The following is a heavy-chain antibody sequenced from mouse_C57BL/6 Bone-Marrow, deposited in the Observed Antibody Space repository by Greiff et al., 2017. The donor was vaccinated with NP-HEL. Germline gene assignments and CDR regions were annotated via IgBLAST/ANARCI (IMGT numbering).Heavy chain of an antibody. J-gene: IGHJ1*03. CDR2: IRSKGNNYAT. V-gene: IGHV10-1*01. CDR1: GFSFNTYA. D-gene: IGHD2-14*01. CDR3: ERCTPGWYFDV. Sequence: EVQRVESGGGLVQPKGSLKLSCAASGFSFNTYAMNWVRQAPGKGLEWVARIRSKGNNYATYYADSVKDRFTIYRDDTESMLYLQRNNLETEDTAMYDCERCTPGWYFDVWGTGTTVTVSS.